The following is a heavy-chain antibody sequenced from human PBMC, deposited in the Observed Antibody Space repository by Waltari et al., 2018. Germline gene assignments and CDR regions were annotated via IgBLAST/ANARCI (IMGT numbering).Heavy chain of an antibody. CDR3: AGATPHSSSARGYYYYGMDV. CDR2: IIPCLGIA. V-gene: IGHV1-69*04. D-gene: IGHD6-6*01. Sequence: QVQLVQSGAEVKKPGSSVKVSCKAFGGTFSSYAINRVRPASGQGLEWMGRIIPCLGIANTAQKYQGRVTITADKSACTACMGLSSLRTEDTAVYYCAGATPHSSSARGYYYYGMDVWGQGTTVTVAS. J-gene: IGHJ6*02. CDR1: GGTFSSYA.